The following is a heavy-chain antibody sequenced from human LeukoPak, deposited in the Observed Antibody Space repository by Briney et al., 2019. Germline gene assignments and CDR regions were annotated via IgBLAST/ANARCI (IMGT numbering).Heavy chain of an antibody. Sequence: GGSLRLSCAASGFTFSNYAMTWVRQAPGKGLEWVSTISESGDWAVYADSVKGRFTTSRDNSKNTLFVQMNSLTADDTALYYCARDVGDMWGQGTLVTVSS. J-gene: IGHJ4*02. CDR1: GFTFSNYA. V-gene: IGHV3-23*01. CDR3: ARDVGDM. CDR2: ISESGDWA. D-gene: IGHD3-16*01.